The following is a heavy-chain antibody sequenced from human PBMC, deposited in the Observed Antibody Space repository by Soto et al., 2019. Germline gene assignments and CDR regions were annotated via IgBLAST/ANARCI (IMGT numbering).Heavy chain of an antibody. CDR1: GYFFNSHY. CDR2: INPNNGDT. Sequence: QVQLVQSGAEVEKPGASVKVSCKTSGYFFNSHYIHWVRLAPGRGLKWMGRINPNNGDTNSPQKFQGRVTMTSDTSISTAYMEMSGLRSDDTALYYCAREVTYGGGSFSLGLWGQGTLVTVSS. J-gene: IGHJ4*02. V-gene: IGHV1-2*06. CDR3: AREVTYGGGSFSLGL. D-gene: IGHD3-10*01.